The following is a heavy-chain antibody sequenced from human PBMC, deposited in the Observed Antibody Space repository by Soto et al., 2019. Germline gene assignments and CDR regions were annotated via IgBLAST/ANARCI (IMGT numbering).Heavy chain of an antibody. V-gene: IGHV2-70*11. CDR2: IDWHDDK. Sequence: SGPTLVNPTQTLTLTCTFSGFSLTTSGMYVNWIRQPPGKALEWLARIDWHDDKYYSTSLKTRLTISKDTSKNQVVLTMTNMDPVDTATYYCAREYYDFWSANPKNWFDPWGQGTLVTVSS. D-gene: IGHD3-3*01. J-gene: IGHJ5*02. CDR1: GFSLTTSGMY. CDR3: AREYYDFWSANPKNWFDP.